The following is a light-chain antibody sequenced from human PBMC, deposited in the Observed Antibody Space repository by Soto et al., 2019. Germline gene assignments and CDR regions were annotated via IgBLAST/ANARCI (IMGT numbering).Light chain of an antibody. J-gene: IGKJ1*01. V-gene: IGKV2-30*02. CDR1: QSLVHSDGNTF. Sequence: DVVMTQSPLSLPVTLGQPASISCRSSQSLVHSDGNTFLNWFQQRPGQSPRRLIYKVSNRDSGVPDRFSGSGSGTDFTLKISRVEAEDVGVYYCQQYGSSPRTFGQGTKVDIK. CDR2: KVS. CDR3: QQYGSSPRT.